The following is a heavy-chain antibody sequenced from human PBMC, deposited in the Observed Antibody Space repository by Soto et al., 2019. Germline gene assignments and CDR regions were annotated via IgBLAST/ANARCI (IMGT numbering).Heavy chain of an antibody. J-gene: IGHJ4*02. V-gene: IGHV1-3*01. CDR1: GYTFTSYA. D-gene: IGHD2-15*01. CDR3: ARDLGGWPDY. Sequence: QVQLVQSGAEVKKPGASVKVSCKASGYTFTSYAMHWVRQAPGQRLGWMGGINAGNGNTKYSQKFQGRVPLTGDTPASTAYMGLSSLRSEATAVYYCARDLGGWPDYGGQGTLVTVAS. CDR2: INAGNGNT.